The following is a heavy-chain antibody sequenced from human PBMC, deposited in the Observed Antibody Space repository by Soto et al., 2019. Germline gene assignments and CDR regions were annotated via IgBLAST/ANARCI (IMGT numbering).Heavy chain of an antibody. J-gene: IGHJ5*02. D-gene: IGHD4-4*01. Sequence: SVKVSCKASGGTFSIYAISGVLQAPGQWLEWMGGIIPIFGTANYAQKFQGRVTITADESTSTAYMELSSLRSEDTAVYYCARVVTPYNWFDPWGQGTLVTVSS. CDR3: ARVVTPYNWFDP. V-gene: IGHV1-69*13. CDR2: IIPIFGTA. CDR1: GGTFSIYA.